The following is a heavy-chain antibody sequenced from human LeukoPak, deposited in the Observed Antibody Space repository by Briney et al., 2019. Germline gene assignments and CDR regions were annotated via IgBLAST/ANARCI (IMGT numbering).Heavy chain of an antibody. D-gene: IGHD3-10*01. V-gene: IGHV3-48*01. Sequence: TGRSLRLSCAASGFTFSSYSMNWVRQAPGKGLEWVSYISSSSSTIYYADSVKGQFTISRDNAKNSLYLQMNSLRAEDTAVYYCARETMSLGVWRPGTIDYWGQGTLVTVSS. CDR1: GFTFSSYS. CDR2: ISSSSSTI. J-gene: IGHJ4*02. CDR3: ARETMSLGVWRPGTIDY.